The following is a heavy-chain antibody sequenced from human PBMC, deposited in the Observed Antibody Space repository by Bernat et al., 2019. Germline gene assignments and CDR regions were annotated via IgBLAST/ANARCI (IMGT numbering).Heavy chain of an antibody. J-gene: IGHJ6*03. CDR2: IWYDGSNK. Sequence: QVQLVESGGGVVQPGRSLRLSCAASGFTFSSYGMHWVRQAPGTGLEWVAVIWYDGSNKYYADSVKGRFTISRDNSKNTLDLQMNSLRAEDTAVYYCASEGERAEYDDSGSVGRCDCYMDGWGKGTTVTVSS. CDR1: GFTFSSYG. V-gene: IGHV3-33*01. D-gene: IGHD3-10*01. CDR3: ASEGERAEYDDSGSVGRCDCYMDG.